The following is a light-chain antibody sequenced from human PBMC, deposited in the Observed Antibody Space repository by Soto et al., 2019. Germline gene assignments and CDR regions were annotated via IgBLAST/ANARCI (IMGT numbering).Light chain of an antibody. V-gene: IGKV3-20*01. CDR2: GAS. Sequence: EIVLTHSPGTLSLYPWERATLSCSASQSVSSSYLAWYQQKPGQAPRLLIYGASNRATGIPDRFRGSGSGTDFILTISRLEPEDFAVYYCQQYGDSLTWTFGQGTKVDIK. CDR1: QSVSSSY. J-gene: IGKJ1*01. CDR3: QQYGDSLTWT.